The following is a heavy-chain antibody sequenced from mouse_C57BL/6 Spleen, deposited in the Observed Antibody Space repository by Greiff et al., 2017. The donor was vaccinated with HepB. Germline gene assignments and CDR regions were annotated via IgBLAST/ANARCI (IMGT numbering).Heavy chain of an antibody. Sequence: VQLQQSGAELVKPGASVKLSCKASGYTFTSYWMHWVKQRPGRGLEWIGRIDPNSGGTKYNEKFKSKATLTVDKPSSTAYMQLSSLTSEDSAVYYCAHYYGSSWDYYAMDYWGQGTSVTVSS. V-gene: IGHV1-72*01. CDR3: AHYYGSSWDYYAMDY. J-gene: IGHJ4*01. CDR2: IDPNSGGT. D-gene: IGHD1-1*01. CDR1: GYTFTSYW.